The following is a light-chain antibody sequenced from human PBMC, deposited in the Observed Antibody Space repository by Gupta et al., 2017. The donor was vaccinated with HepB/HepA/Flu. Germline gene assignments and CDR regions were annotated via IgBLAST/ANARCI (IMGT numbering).Light chain of an antibody. CDR1: QSVGSSY. V-gene: IGKV3-20*01. J-gene: IGKJ5*01. CDR2: GAS. Sequence: DIVLTQASCTLSLSPGARATLSCRASQSVGSSYLAWYQQKPGQDPRLLIYGASSRATGIPDRFSGSGSGTDFTLTISRLEPEDFAVYYCQQYGSSPSITFGQGTRLEIK. CDR3: QQYGSSPSIT.